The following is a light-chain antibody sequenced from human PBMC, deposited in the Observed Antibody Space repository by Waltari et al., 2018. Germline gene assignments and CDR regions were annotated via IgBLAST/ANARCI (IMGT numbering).Light chain of an antibody. CDR3: QQYDSSPPT. V-gene: IGKV1-NL1*01. CDR2: AAS. CDR1: QGIDNS. J-gene: IGKJ4*01. Sequence: DIQMTQSPSSLSASVGDRVTLSCRASQGIDNSLAWYQQKPGKAPNLLLYAASRLASGVPSRFSGSGSVTDYALVISNLQPEDFATYYCQQYDSSPPTFGGGTKVEIK.